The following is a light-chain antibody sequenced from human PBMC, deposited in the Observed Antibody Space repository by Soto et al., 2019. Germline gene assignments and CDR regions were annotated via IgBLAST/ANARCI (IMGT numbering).Light chain of an antibody. CDR3: QSYDSSLSGVV. CDR2: GSS. Sequence: QSVLTQPPSVSGAPGQGVAIPCTGDSSNIGAGYDVHWYHQLPGTAPNLLIYGSSNRPSGVPDRFSGSKSGTSASLAITGLQAEDEGEYYCQSYDSSLSGVVFGGGTKVTVL. CDR1: SSNIGAGYD. V-gene: IGLV1-40*01. J-gene: IGLJ2*01.